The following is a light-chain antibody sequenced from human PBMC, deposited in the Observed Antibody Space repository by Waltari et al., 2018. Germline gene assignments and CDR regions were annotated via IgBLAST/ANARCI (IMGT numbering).Light chain of an antibody. CDR3: QQRGNWPPT. J-gene: IGKJ1*01. CDR2: DAS. Sequence: EIVLTQSPATLSLSPGETATLSCRASQSVSTYLAWYQHKPGQAPRRLLFDASTRATGIPARFSCGGSGTHFTLTISSLEPEDFAFYYCQQRGNWPPTFGQGTKVEI. CDR1: QSVSTY. V-gene: IGKV3-11*01.